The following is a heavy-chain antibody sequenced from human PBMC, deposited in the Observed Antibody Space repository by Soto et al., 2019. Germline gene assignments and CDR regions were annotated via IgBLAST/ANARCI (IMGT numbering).Heavy chain of an antibody. D-gene: IGHD5-12*01. V-gene: IGHV1-46*01. J-gene: IGHJ3*02. CDR1: GYSFITSYH. CDR2: INPTGSMT. CDR3: ARDTGYDYDAFDI. Sequence: ASVKVSCKASGYSFITSYHMHWVRQAPGQGLEWMGIINPTGSMTSYSQKFQGRLTMTRDTSTATDYMELSNLTSEDTALYFCARDTGYDYDAFDIWGQGTIVTV.